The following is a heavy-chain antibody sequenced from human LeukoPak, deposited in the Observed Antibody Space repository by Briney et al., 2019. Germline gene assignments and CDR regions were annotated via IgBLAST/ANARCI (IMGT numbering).Heavy chain of an antibody. V-gene: IGHV3-30*18. D-gene: IGHD3-3*01. CDR2: ISYDGSNK. Sequence: GGSLRLSCAASGFTLSSYGMHWVSQARGKGLEWVAVISYDGSNKYYADSVKGRFTISRDNSKNTLYLQMNSLRAEDTAVYYCAKDGSAYYDFWSGYLTGYYYYGMDVWGQGTTVTVSS. CDR1: GFTLSSYG. CDR3: AKDGSAYYDFWSGYLTGYYYYGMDV. J-gene: IGHJ6*02.